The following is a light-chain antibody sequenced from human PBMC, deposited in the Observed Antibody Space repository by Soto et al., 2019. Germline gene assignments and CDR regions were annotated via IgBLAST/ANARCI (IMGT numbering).Light chain of an antibody. Sequence: QSALTQPASVSGSPGQSITISCTGTSSNVGGYNYVSWYQQHPGKAPELMIYEVSNRPSGVSNRFSGSKSGNTASLTISGLQAEDEADYYCSSYTTSSALDVVFGGGTQLTVL. J-gene: IGLJ2*01. V-gene: IGLV2-14*01. CDR3: SSYTTSSALDVV. CDR2: EVS. CDR1: SSNVGGYNY.